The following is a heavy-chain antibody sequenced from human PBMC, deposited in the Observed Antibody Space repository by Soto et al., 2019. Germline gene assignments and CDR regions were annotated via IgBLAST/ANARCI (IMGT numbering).Heavy chain of an antibody. CDR1: GFTFSSYC. CDR3: TRSAYMDV. V-gene: IGHV3-48*01. CDR2: ISSGSSTI. D-gene: IGHD2-2*01. J-gene: IGHJ6*03. Sequence: GSLRLSCAASGFTFSSYCMIWFRQVPGKGLELVSYISSGSSTIYYADSVKGRFTISRDNAKNSLYLQMDSLRAEDTAVYYATRSAYMDVWGTGTTVTVSS.